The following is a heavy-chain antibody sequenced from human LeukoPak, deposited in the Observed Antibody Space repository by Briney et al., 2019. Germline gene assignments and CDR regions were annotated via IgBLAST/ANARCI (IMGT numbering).Heavy chain of an antibody. CDR1: GGSISSSSYS. CDR3: ATKTSEYFDWLFPFDY. CDR2: IYYSGST. V-gene: IGHV4-39*01. Sequence: PSETLSLTCTVSGGSISSSSYSWGWIRQPPGKGLEWIGSIYYSGSTYYSPSLKSRVTISVDTSKNQFSLKLSSVTAADTAVYYCATKTSEYFDWLFPFDYWGQGTLVTVSS. J-gene: IGHJ4*02. D-gene: IGHD3-9*01.